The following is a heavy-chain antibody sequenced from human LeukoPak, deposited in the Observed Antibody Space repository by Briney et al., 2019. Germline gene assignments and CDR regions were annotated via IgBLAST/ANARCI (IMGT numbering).Heavy chain of an antibody. D-gene: IGHD4-17*01. V-gene: IGHV1-2*02. Sequence: ASVKVSCKASGYIFTGYYIHWVRQAPGQGLEWMGWVNPTHGGTNFAQKFQGRVTMTRDTSISTAYMELSRLTSDDTAMYYCAIVTTADCYWGQGTPLTVSS. CDR1: GYIFTGYY. CDR2: VNPTHGGT. CDR3: AIVTTADCY. J-gene: IGHJ4*02.